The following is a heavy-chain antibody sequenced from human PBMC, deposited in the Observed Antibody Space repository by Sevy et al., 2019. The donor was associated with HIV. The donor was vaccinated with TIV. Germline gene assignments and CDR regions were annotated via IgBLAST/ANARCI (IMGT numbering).Heavy chain of an antibody. J-gene: IGHJ6*02. CDR1: GYTFTDDY. Sequence: ASVKVSCKASGYTFTDDYLHWVRQAPGQGLEWMGRVYPNSGGTNYPQKFQGRVTMTRDTSISTAYMELSRLRFDDTAVYYCARDGSGGTTNSGMDVWGQGTTVTVSS. D-gene: IGHD1-7*01. CDR3: ARDGSGGTTNSGMDV. CDR2: VYPNSGGT. V-gene: IGHV1-2*06.